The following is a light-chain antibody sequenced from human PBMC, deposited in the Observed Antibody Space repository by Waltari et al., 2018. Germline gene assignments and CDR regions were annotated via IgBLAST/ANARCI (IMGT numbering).Light chain of an antibody. CDR3: NSYTSRSTMI. V-gene: IGLV2-14*01. CDR2: NVN. J-gene: IGLJ2*01. Sequence: QSALTQPASVSRSPGQSITISSTGSSTDTRAYDYFSWYRQDPGKAPKLIIHNVNKRPSGVSDRFSGSKSGNTASLTISGLQAEDEAHYFCNSYTSRSTMIFGGGTTLTV. CDR1: STDTRAYDY.